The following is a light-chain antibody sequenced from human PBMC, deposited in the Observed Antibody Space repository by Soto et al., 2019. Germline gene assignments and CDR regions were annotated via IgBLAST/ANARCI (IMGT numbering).Light chain of an antibody. Sequence: QSVLTQPPSASGSPGQSVTISCTGTSSDLGAYNYVSWYQQHPGKAPKLMIYEVNKRPSGVPDRFSGSKSGNTASLTVSGLQAEDEADYYCISYAGSNRVFGTGTQLTVL. J-gene: IGLJ1*01. CDR2: EVN. CDR3: ISYAGSNRV. CDR1: SSDLGAYNY. V-gene: IGLV2-8*01.